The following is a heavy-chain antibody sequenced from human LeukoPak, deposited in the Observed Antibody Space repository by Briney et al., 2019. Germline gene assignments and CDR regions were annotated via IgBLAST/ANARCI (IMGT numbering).Heavy chain of an antibody. Sequence: SETLSLTCTVSGGSISSSSYYWGWIRQPPGKGLEWIGSIYYSGSTYYNPSLKSRVTISVDTSKNQFSLKLSSVTVADTAVYYCAREKLEPIGAFDYWGQGTLVTVSS. CDR3: AREKLEPIGAFDY. V-gene: IGHV4-39*07. CDR2: IYYSGST. CDR1: GGSISSSSYY. D-gene: IGHD1-1*01. J-gene: IGHJ4*02.